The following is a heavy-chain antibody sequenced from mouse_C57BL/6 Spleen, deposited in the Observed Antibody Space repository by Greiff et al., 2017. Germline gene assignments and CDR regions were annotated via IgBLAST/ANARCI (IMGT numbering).Heavy chain of an antibody. CDR3: ARSTAQATFAMDY. CDR2: INPSSGYT. J-gene: IGHJ4*01. D-gene: IGHD3-2*02. CDR1: GYTFTSYW. Sequence: QVQLKESGAELAKPGASVKLSCKASGYTFTSYWMHWVKQRPGQGLEWIGYINPSSGYTKYNQKFKDKATLTADKSSSTAYMQLSSLTYEDSAVYYCARSTAQATFAMDYWGQGTSVTVSS. V-gene: IGHV1-7*01.